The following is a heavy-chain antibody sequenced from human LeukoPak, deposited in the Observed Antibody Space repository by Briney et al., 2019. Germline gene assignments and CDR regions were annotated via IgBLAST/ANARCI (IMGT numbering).Heavy chain of an antibody. CDR1: GFTFSSYG. J-gene: IGHJ4*02. V-gene: IGHV3-23*01. CDR2: ISGSGGST. CDR3: TTDDSSGYYYLFDY. D-gene: IGHD3-22*01. Sequence: PGGSLRLSCAASGFTFSSYGMSWVRQAPGKGLEWVSAISGSGGSTYYADSVKGRFTIARDNSKNTLYLQMNSLKTEDTAVYYCTTDDSSGYYYLFDYWGQGTLVTVSS.